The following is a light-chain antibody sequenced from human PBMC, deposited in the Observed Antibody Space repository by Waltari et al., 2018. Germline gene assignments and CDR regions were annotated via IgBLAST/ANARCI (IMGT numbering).Light chain of an antibody. V-gene: IGKV1-39*01. Sequence: DIQMTQSPSSLSASVGDRVTITCRASQSMSTYLNWYQQKPGKAPKRLIYAASSCQSGVPSRFSGSGSGTDFTLTITSLQPEDFATYHCQQSYSTLLTFGGGTKVEIK. CDR3: QQSYSTLLT. CDR1: QSMSTY. CDR2: AAS. J-gene: IGKJ4*01.